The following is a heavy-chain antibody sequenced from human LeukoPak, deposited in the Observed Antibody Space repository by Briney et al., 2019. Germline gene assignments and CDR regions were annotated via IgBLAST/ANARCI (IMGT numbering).Heavy chain of an antibody. Sequence: PGGSLRLSCAASGFTFSSYWMHWVRQAPGKGLEWVSSIGAGGGGGSTVYADSVKGRFAISRDNSKNTLFLQMNNLRAEDTAVYYCAIDPYSSGWRGGDYFDYWGQGTLVTVSS. D-gene: IGHD6-19*01. V-gene: IGHV3-23*01. CDR2: IGAGGGGGST. CDR1: GFTFSSYW. CDR3: AIDPYSSGWRGGDYFDY. J-gene: IGHJ4*02.